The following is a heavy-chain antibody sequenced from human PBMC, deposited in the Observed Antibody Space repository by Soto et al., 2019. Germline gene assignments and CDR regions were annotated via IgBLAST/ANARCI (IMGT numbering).Heavy chain of an antibody. Sequence: PGESLKISCKGSGYSFLSRWIAWARQKPGKGLEWMGIIFPGNSDTRYNPTFQGQVTISADRSISTAYLKWSSLKASDSAMYYCARGLSPRPSSYYYYGMDVWGQGTTVTVSS. V-gene: IGHV5-51*01. CDR3: ARGLSPRPSSYYYYGMDV. CDR1: GYSFLSRW. CDR2: IFPGNSDT. D-gene: IGHD6-6*01. J-gene: IGHJ6*02.